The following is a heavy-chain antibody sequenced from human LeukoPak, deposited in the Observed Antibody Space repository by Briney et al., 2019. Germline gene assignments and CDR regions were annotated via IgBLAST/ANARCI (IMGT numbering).Heavy chain of an antibody. D-gene: IGHD5-24*01. CDR2: IYTSGST. V-gene: IGHV4-61*02. CDR3: ARSQRSPTPDWFDP. Sequence: SETLSLTCTVSGGSISSGSYYWSWIRQPAGKGLEWIGRIYTSGSTNYNPSLKSRVTMSVDTSKNQFSLKLSSVTAADTAVYYCARSQRSPTPDWFDPWGQGTLVTVSS. J-gene: IGHJ5*02. CDR1: GGSISSGSYY.